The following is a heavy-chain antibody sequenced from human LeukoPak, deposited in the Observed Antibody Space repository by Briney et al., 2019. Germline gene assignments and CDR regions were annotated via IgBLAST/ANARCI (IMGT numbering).Heavy chain of an antibody. CDR3: ARAELWLQGAFDI. D-gene: IGHD5-18*01. CDR1: GYTFTGYY. Sequence: GASVKVSCKASGYTFTGYYMHWVRQAPGQGLEWMGWINPNSGGTNYAQKFQGRVTMTRDTSISTAFMELSRLRSDDTAVYYCARAELWLQGAFDIWGQGTMVTVSS. J-gene: IGHJ3*02. V-gene: IGHV1-2*02. CDR2: INPNSGGT.